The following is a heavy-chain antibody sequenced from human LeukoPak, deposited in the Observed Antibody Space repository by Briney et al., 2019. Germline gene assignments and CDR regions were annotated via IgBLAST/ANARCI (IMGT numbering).Heavy chain of an antibody. D-gene: IGHD2-2*01. V-gene: IGHV3-30*02. J-gene: IGHJ4*02. CDR2: IRYDGSNK. Sequence: GGSLRLSCAASGFTFSSYGMHWVRQAPGKGLEWVAFIRYDGSNKYYADSVKGRFTISRDNSKNTLYLQMNSLRAEDTAVYYCAKDAGLNIVVVPAAVDYWGQGTLVTVSS. CDR3: AKDAGLNIVVVPAAVDY. CDR1: GFTFSSYG.